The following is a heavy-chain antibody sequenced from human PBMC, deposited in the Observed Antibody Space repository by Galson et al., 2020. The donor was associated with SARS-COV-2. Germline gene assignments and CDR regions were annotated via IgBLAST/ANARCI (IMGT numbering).Heavy chain of an antibody. CDR3: ARVPGWSRGWAYFDY. V-gene: IGHV3-30-3*01. Sequence: TGGSLRLSCAASGFTFSSYAMHWVRQAPGKGLEWVAVISYDGSNKYYADPVKGRFTISRDNSKNTLYLQMNSLRAEDTAVYYCARVPGWSRGWAYFDYWGQGTLVTVSS. D-gene: IGHD6-19*01. J-gene: IGHJ4*02. CDR2: ISYDGSNK. CDR1: GFTFSSYA.